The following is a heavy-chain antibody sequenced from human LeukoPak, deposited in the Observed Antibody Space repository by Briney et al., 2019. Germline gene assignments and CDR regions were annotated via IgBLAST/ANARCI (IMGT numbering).Heavy chain of an antibody. CDR2: IKQDGSEK. D-gene: IGHD6-19*01. J-gene: IGHJ4*02. Sequence: PGGSLRLSCAASGFIFKDFWMIWVRQAPGKGLEWVANIKQDGSEKYYVDSVKGRFTISRDNAKNSLYLQMNTLRAEDTAVYYCARGRGKAVAEFAYWGQGTLVTVSS. V-gene: IGHV3-7*01. CDR1: GFIFKDFW. CDR3: ARGRGKAVAEFAY.